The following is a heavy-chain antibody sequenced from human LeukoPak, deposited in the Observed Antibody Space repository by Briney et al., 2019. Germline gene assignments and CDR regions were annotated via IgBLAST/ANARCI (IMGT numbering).Heavy chain of an antibody. Sequence: SETLSLTCTVSGDSISGNYWTWIRQPPGKGLEWIGYISYGGSTNYNASLPSRVTTSMDTSKNHFSLKLSSVPAADTAMYYGARGGAVAGTRRLFYYWGQGTLVTVSS. CDR3: ARGGAVAGTRRLFYY. D-gene: IGHD6-19*01. J-gene: IGHJ4*02. V-gene: IGHV4-59*01. CDR2: ISYGGST. CDR1: GDSISGNY.